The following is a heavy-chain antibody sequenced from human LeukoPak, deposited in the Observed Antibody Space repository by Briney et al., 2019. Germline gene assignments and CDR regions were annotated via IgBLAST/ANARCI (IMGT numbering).Heavy chain of an antibody. CDR1: GFTLSSYW. J-gene: IGHJ3*02. CDR3: ARGALRAADAFDI. Sequence: GGSLRLSCAASGFTLSSYWMTWVRQAPGKGLEWVADIEEDGSEKYYVDSVKGRFTISRDNAKNSLYLQMNSLRAEDTALYYCARGALRAADAFDIWGQGTMVTASS. D-gene: IGHD3-3*01. V-gene: IGHV3-7*01. CDR2: IEEDGSEK.